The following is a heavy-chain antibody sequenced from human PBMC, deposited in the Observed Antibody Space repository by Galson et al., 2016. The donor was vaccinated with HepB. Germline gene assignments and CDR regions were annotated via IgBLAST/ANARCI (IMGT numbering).Heavy chain of an antibody. CDR2: IYPGDSDT. CDR1: GYSFTTYW. CDR3: AGGLKLGEFINAFDV. J-gene: IGHJ3*01. V-gene: IGHV5-51*01. Sequence: QSGAEVKKPGESLKISCKGSGYSFTTYWIGWVRQIPGKGLEWMGIIYPGDSDTRYSPSFEGQVTLSADKSIRTLYLTWSCLKASDTAMYYCAGGLKLGEFINAFDVWGQGTMVTVSS. D-gene: IGHD3-10*01.